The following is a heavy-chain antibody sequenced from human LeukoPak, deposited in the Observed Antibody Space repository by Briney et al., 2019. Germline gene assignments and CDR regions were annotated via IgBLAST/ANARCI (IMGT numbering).Heavy chain of an antibody. D-gene: IGHD3-3*01. CDR1: GYSFTTYG. J-gene: IGHJ5*02. V-gene: IGHV1-18*01. CDR2: INSNNGDT. CDR3: ARWRGFTGSIDENWFDP. Sequence: ASVKVSCKASGYSFTTYGISWVRQAPGQGLEWMGWINSNNGDTNYAGKVQGRVTMTTDTSTSTAYMELRSLRSDDTAVYYCARWRGFTGSIDENWFDPWGQGTLVTVSS.